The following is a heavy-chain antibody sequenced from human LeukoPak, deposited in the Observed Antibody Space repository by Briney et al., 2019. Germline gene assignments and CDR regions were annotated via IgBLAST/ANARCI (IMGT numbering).Heavy chain of an antibody. CDR1: GFTVSSNY. J-gene: IGHJ5*02. Sequence: GGSLRLSCAASGFTVSSNYMSWVRQAPGKGLEWVTFIQYNGNNKYYADSVKGRFTISRDNSKNTLYLQMNSLRAEDTAVYYCARDKGLWCSSTSCYNEFDPWGQGTLVTVSS. CDR2: IQYNGNNK. CDR3: ARDKGLWCSSTSCYNEFDP. V-gene: IGHV3-30*02. D-gene: IGHD2-2*02.